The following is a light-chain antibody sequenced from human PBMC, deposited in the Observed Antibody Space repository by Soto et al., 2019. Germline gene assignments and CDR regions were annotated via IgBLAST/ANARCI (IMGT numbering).Light chain of an antibody. CDR2: GAF. CDR3: QQYNDWPLT. Sequence: EIVMKQSPVTLSVSSVETVPPSCRASQSVSSNLAWYQQKPGQAPRLLIYGAFPRATGTPASFSGTGSGTESPLTISSLQSEDFALYYCQQYNDWPLTVGKGTKVDI. CDR1: QSVSSN. V-gene: IGKV3-15*01. J-gene: IGKJ1*01.